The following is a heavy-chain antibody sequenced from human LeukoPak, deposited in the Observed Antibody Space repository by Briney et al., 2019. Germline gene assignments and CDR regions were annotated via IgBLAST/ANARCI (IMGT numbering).Heavy chain of an antibody. D-gene: IGHD3-22*01. Sequence: GESLQISCKGSGYSFTSYWIGWVRQMPGKGLEWMGIIHPGDSDTRYSPSFQGQVTISADKSISTAYLQWSSLKASDTAMYYCARREPYYYDSSGYYYEAPLDYWGQGTLVTVSS. CDR2: IHPGDSDT. J-gene: IGHJ4*02. CDR3: ARREPYYYDSSGYYYEAPLDY. V-gene: IGHV5-51*01. CDR1: GYSFTSYW.